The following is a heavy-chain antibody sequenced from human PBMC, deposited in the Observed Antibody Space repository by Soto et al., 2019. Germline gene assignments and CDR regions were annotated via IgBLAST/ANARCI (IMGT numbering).Heavy chain of an antibody. CDR2: ISGSGTST. V-gene: IGHV3-23*01. CDR3: ATTVTTVDY. D-gene: IGHD4-17*01. Sequence: WRSLRLSCAASVFTFSMYAMTWVRQAPGKGLEWVSGISGSGTSTYYADSLKGRFTISRDNAKNSLYLQMNSLRAEDTAVYYCATTVTTVDYWGQGTLVTVSS. CDR1: VFTFSMYA. J-gene: IGHJ4*02.